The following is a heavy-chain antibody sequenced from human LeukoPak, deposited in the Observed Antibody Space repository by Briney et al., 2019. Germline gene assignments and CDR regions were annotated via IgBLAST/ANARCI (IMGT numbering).Heavy chain of an antibody. Sequence: GGSLRLSCAASGFTFSSYAMSWVRQAPGKGLEWVSAISGSGGSTYYADSVKGRFTISRDNSKNTLYLQMNSLRAEDTAVYYCAKDGKEGSGWYDEDNWFDPWGQGTLVTVSS. V-gene: IGHV3-23*01. D-gene: IGHD6-19*01. J-gene: IGHJ5*02. CDR2: ISGSGGST. CDR1: GFTFSSYA. CDR3: AKDGKEGSGWYDEDNWFDP.